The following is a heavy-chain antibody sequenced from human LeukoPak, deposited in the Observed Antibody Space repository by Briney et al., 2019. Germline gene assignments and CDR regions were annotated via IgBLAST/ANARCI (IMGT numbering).Heavy chain of an antibody. CDR1: GFTFSSYA. Sequence: GGSLRLSCAASGFTFSSYAMSWVRQAPGKGLEWVSAISGSGGSTYYADSVKGRFTISRDNAKNSLYLQMNSLRAEDTAVYYCARDGFQYQLLFSLSSGQYFDYWGQGTLVTVSS. CDR2: ISGSGGST. CDR3: ARDGFQYQLLFSLSSGQYFDY. J-gene: IGHJ4*02. V-gene: IGHV3-23*01. D-gene: IGHD2-2*01.